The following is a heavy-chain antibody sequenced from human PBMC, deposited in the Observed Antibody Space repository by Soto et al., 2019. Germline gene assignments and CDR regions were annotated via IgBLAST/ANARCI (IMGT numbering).Heavy chain of an antibody. V-gene: IGHV3-74*01. CDR1: GFTFSSYW. D-gene: IGHD3-3*01. Sequence: GGSLRLSCAASGFTFSSYWRHWVRQAPGKGLVWVSRINSDGSSTSYADSVKGRFTISRDNAKNTLYLQMNSLRAEDTAVYYCARAAYYDFWSGYPRWFDPWGQGTLVTVSS. CDR2: INSDGSST. J-gene: IGHJ5*02. CDR3: ARAAYYDFWSGYPRWFDP.